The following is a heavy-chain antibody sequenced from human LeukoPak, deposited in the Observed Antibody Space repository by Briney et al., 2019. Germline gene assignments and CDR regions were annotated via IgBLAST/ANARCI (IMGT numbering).Heavy chain of an antibody. CDR3: AKVVSGYYYDSNGYTDY. Sequence: PGGSLRLSCAASGFSFSSYAMSWVRQAPAKGLEWVSAISGSGGSTYYDDSVKGRFTISRDNSKNTLYLQMNSLRAEDTAVDYCAKVVSGYYYDSNGYTDYWGQGTLVTVSS. CDR1: GFSFSSYA. CDR2: ISGSGGST. J-gene: IGHJ4*02. V-gene: IGHV3-23*01. D-gene: IGHD3-22*01.